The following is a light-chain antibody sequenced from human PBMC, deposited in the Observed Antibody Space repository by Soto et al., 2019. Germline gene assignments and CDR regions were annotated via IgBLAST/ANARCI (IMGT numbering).Light chain of an antibody. Sequence: DVVLTQSPLSLPVTLGQPASISCKSSQSLVHSDGNTYLTWFQQRPGQSPRRLIYKVSTRDSGVPDRFSGSGSGTDFTLRISRVEAEDVGVYYCMEGAFWPKTFGQGTKLEMK. CDR2: KVS. V-gene: IGKV2-30*02. J-gene: IGKJ2*01. CDR1: QSLVHSDGNTY. CDR3: MEGAFWPKT.